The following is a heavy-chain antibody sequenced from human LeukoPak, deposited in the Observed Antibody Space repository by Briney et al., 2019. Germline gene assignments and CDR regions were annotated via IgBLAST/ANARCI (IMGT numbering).Heavy chain of an antibody. J-gene: IGHJ6*02. CDR2: IQQHGSET. CDR1: GYTFSNYW. V-gene: IGHV3-7*03. CDR3: ARGTTMFYYYGMDV. D-gene: IGHD3-10*02. Sequence: PGGSLRLSCEGSGYTFSNYWMSWVRQAPGKGLEWVANIQQHGSETYYGDSVKGRFTISRGNAKNSLYLQMNSLRAEDTAVYYCARGTTMFYYYGMDVWGQGTTVTVSS.